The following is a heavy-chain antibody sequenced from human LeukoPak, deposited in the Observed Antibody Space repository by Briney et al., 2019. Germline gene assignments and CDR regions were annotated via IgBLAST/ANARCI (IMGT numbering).Heavy chain of an antibody. J-gene: IGHJ4*02. D-gene: IGHD6-13*01. CDR3: ARDGAAAAAYFDY. CDR1: GFTFSDYY. V-gene: IGHV3-11*01. Sequence: GGSLRLSCAASGFTFSDYYMSWIRQAPGKGLEWVSYISSSGSTIYYADSVKGRFTISRDNAENSLYLQMNSLRAEDTAVYYCARDGAAAAAYFDYWGQGTLVTVSS. CDR2: ISSSGSTI.